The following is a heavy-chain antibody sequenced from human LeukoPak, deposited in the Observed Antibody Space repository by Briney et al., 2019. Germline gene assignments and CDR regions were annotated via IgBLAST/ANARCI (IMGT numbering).Heavy chain of an antibody. J-gene: IGHJ4*02. D-gene: IGHD2-2*01. V-gene: IGHV4-59*01. CDR2: IYYTGTT. Sequence: SETLSLTCTVSGGSMSDYYWSWIRQPPGKGLEWIGYIYYTGTTNYNPSLKSRVTILVGTSKNQFSLKLNSVTAADTGVYYCARDQRRTSCFDYWGQGTLVTVSS. CDR1: GGSMSDYY. CDR3: ARDQRRTSCFDY.